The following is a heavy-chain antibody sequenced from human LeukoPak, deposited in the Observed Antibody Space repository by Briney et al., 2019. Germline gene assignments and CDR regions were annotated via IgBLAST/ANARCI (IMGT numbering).Heavy chain of an antibody. Sequence: GASVKVSCKASGYTFISNGINWVRQAPGQGLEWMGWISAYNGNTNYAQKFQGRVTMTTDTSTSTAYMELRSLRSDDTAVYYCARDYVVVPTAPCGYWGQGTLVTVSS. CDR1: GYTFISNG. CDR3: ARDYVVVPTAPCGY. V-gene: IGHV1-18*01. CDR2: ISAYNGNT. D-gene: IGHD2-2*01. J-gene: IGHJ4*02.